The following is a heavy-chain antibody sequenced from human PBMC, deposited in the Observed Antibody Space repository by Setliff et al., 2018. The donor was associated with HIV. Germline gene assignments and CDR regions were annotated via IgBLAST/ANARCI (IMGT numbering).Heavy chain of an antibody. CDR1: GASFSGYY. J-gene: IGHJ5*02. V-gene: IGHV4-34*01. CDR2: IYYSGST. Sequence: KPSETLSLTCAVYGASFSGYYWSWIRQPPGKGLEWIGSIYYSGSTYYNPSLKSRVTISVDTSKNQFSLKLTSVTAADTAMYYCASRIYYYDESRVLREEGFVPWGQGTLVTVSS. D-gene: IGHD3-22*01. CDR3: ASRIYYYDESRVLREEGFVP.